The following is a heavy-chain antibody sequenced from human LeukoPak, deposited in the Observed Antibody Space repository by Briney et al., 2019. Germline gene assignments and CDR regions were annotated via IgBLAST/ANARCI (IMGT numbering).Heavy chain of an antibody. CDR3: ASKTTGTAGTFDY. J-gene: IGHJ4*02. Sequence: PSENLSLTCAVSGGSISRSNWWSWVRQPPGKGLEWIGEIHHSGSTNYNPSLKSRVTISVDKSKNQFSLKLTSVTAADTAVYYCASKTTGTAGTFDYWGQGTLVTVSS. CDR1: GGSISRSNW. V-gene: IGHV4-4*02. CDR2: IHHSGST. D-gene: IGHD1-1*01.